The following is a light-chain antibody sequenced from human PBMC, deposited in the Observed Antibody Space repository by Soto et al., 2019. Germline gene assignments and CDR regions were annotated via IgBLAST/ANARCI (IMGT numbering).Light chain of an antibody. Sequence: DIQMTQSPSTLSASVGDRVTITCRASQSISSWLAWYQQKPGKAPKLLIYKASSLKSGVPSRFSGSGSGTEFTLTISSLQPDDFATYYCQQNDSYPRTFGQGTKLEIK. CDR3: QQNDSYPRT. V-gene: IGKV1-5*03. CDR2: KAS. CDR1: QSISSW. J-gene: IGKJ2*01.